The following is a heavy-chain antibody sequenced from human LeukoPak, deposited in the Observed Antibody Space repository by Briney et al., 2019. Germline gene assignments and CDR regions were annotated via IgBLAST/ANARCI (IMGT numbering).Heavy chain of an antibody. CDR3: ARGRGPYGWFDP. Sequence: GGSLRLSCAASGFSSNSYWMHWARQAPGKGLMWVARINGDGSSINYADSAKGRFTISRDNAKNTLYLQMNSLRVEDTAVYYCARGRGPYGWFDPWGQGTLVTVSS. CDR2: INGDGSSI. V-gene: IGHV3-74*01. CDR1: GFSSNSYW. D-gene: IGHD3-10*01. J-gene: IGHJ5*02.